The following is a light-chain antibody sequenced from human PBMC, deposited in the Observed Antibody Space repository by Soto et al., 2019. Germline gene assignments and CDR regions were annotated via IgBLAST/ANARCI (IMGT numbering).Light chain of an antibody. CDR2: DVS. CDR1: SSDIGAYNY. J-gene: IGLJ1*01. V-gene: IGLV2-14*01. Sequence: QSVLTQPASVSGSPGQSITISCTGTSSDIGAYNYVSWYQQHPGKAPKLVIYDVSNRPSGVSNRFSGSKSGNTASLTISGLQADDEADYYCNSYTRITPYVFGTGTKLTVL. CDR3: NSYTRITPYV.